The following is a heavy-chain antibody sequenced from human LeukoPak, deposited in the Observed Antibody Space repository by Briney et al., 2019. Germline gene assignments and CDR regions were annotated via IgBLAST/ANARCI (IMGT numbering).Heavy chain of an antibody. J-gene: IGHJ6*03. CDR2: IYTSGST. CDR3: ARVTMTGYYYYYMDV. Sequence: SQTLSLTCTVSGGSISSGSYYWSWIRQPAGKGLEWIGRIYTSGSTNYSPSLKSRVTISVDTSKNQFSLKLSSVTAADTAVYYCARVTMTGYYYYYMDVWGKGTTVTVSS. V-gene: IGHV4-61*02. D-gene: IGHD3-22*01. CDR1: GGSISSGSYY.